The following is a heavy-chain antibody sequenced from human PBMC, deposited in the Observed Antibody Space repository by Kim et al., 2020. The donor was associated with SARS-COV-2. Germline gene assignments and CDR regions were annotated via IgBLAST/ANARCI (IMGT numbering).Heavy chain of an antibody. V-gene: IGHV3-23*01. CDR3: VTRPYYYYYMDV. J-gene: IGHJ6*03. D-gene: IGHD2-2*01. Sequence: YYAAPVKGRFTISRDNSKSTLYLQMNSRRAEDTAVYYCVTRPYYYYYMDVWGKGTTVTVSS.